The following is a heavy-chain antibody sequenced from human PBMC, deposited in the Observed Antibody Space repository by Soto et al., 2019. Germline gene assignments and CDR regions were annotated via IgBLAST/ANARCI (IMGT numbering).Heavy chain of an antibody. CDR3: AKGWAAAGDYFDY. Sequence: EVQLLESGGGLVQPGGSLRLSCAASGFTFSNYAMSWVRQAPGKGLEWVSVISGSGGSTYCADSVKGRFTISRDNSKNTLYLQMNSLRAEDTAVCYCAKGWAAAGDYFDYWGQGTLVTVSS. CDR2: ISGSGGST. V-gene: IGHV3-23*01. J-gene: IGHJ4*02. CDR1: GFTFSNYA. D-gene: IGHD6-13*01.